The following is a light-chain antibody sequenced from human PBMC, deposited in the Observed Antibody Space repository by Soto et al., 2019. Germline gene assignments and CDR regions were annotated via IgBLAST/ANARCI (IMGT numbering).Light chain of an antibody. CDR1: SSNIGAGYD. J-gene: IGLJ2*01. CDR3: QSYDSSLSVV. Sequence: QSVLTQPPSVSGAPGQRVTISCTGSSSNIGAGYDVHWYQQLPGTAPKLLIYTNGNRPSGVPDRFSGSKSGTSASLAITGLQAEDEADYYCQSYDSSLSVVFGGGTKLTV. V-gene: IGLV1-40*01. CDR2: TNG.